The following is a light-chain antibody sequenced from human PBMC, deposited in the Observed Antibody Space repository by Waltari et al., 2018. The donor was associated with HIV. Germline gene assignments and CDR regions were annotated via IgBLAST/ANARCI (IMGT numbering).Light chain of an antibody. Sequence: QSALTQPASVSGSPGQSITISCTGTSSDIGTYNLVSWYQQHPGKAPKVMIYEVSQRPSGISNRFSGSKSANTASLTISGLRAEDEADYYCCSYAGSRTFVVFGGGTKLTVL. V-gene: IGLV2-23*02. CDR2: EVS. CDR1: SSDIGTYNL. CDR3: CSYAGSRTFVV. J-gene: IGLJ2*01.